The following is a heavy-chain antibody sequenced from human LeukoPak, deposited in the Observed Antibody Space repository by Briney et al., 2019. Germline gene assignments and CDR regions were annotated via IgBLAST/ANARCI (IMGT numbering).Heavy chain of an antibody. CDR3: AKSGGYGLIDY. CDR1: GASSSGSGYY. D-gene: IGHD1-26*01. CDR2: IYDSGST. J-gene: IGHJ4*02. V-gene: IGHV4-39*01. Sequence: SETLSLTCTVSGASSSGSGYYWGWIRQPPGKGLEWIGNIYDSGSTYYNASLQSRVTISIDTSKNQFSLRLSSVTAADTAMYYCAKSGGYGLIDYWGQGTLVTVSS.